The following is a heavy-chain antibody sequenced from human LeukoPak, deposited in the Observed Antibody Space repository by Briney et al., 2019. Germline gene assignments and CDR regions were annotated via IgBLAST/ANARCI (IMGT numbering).Heavy chain of an antibody. V-gene: IGHV4-39*01. CDR2: IYYSGST. CDR3: ARALQDHYDILTGPDY. D-gene: IGHD3-9*01. CDR1: GGSISSSSYY. Sequence: PSETLSLTCTVSGGSISSSSYYWGWIRQPPGKGLEWIGSIYYSGSTYYNPSLKSRVTISVDTSKNQFSLKLSSVTAADTVVYYCARALQDHYDILTGPDYWGQGTLVTVSS. J-gene: IGHJ4*02.